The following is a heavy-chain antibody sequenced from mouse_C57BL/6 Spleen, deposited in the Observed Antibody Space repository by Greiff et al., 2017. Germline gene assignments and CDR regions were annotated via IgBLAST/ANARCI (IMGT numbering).Heavy chain of an antibody. J-gene: IGHJ4*01. CDR1: GYTFTDYY. CDR3: ARGGWDLYAMDE. CDR2: INPNNGGT. Sequence: EVQLQQSGPELVKPGASVKISCKASGYTFTDYYMNWVKQSHGKSLEWIGDINPNNGGTSYNQKFKGKATLTVDKSSSTAYMELRSLTSEDSAVYYCARGGWDLYAMDEWGQGTSVTVSS. D-gene: IGHD4-1*01. V-gene: IGHV1-26*01.